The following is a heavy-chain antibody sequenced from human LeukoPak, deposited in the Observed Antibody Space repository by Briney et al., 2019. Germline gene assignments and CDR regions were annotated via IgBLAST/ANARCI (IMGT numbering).Heavy chain of an antibody. D-gene: IGHD3-10*01. J-gene: IGHJ4*02. CDR1: GGSMSRNY. V-gene: IGHV4-59*01. CDR3: ARGTVDGSGSYSAPFDY. Sequence: PSETLSLTCTVSGGSMSRNYWSWIRQPPGKGLEWIGYIYYSGSTNYNPSLKSRVTISVDTSKNQFSLKLTSVTAADTAIYYCARGTVDGSGSYSAPFDYWGQGTLVTDSS. CDR2: IYYSGST.